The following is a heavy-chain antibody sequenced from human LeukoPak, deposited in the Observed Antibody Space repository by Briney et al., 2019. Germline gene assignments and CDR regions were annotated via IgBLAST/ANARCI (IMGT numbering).Heavy chain of an antibody. Sequence: PSETLSLTCTVSGGSISSSSYYWGWIRQPPGKGLEWIGSIYYSGSTYYNPSLKSRVTTSVDTSKNQFSLKLSSVTAADTAVYYCARHRPRGWFDPWGQGTLVTVSS. D-gene: IGHD6-6*01. CDR1: GGSISSSSYY. V-gene: IGHV4-39*01. J-gene: IGHJ5*02. CDR2: IYYSGST. CDR3: ARHRPRGWFDP.